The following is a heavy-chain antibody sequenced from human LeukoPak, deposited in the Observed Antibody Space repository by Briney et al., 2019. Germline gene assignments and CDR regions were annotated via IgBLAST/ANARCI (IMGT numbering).Heavy chain of an antibody. V-gene: IGHV3-48*03. CDR3: ARADGDGGNSGFDY. CDR1: GFTFSSHE. D-gene: IGHD4-23*01. Sequence: GGSLRLSCAASGFTFSSHEMNWVRQAPGKGLEWISHINSSGRTIYYADSVKGRFTISRDNAKNSLYLQMNGLRAEDTAIYYCARADGDGGNSGFDYWGQGTLVTVSS. CDR2: INSSGRTI. J-gene: IGHJ4*02.